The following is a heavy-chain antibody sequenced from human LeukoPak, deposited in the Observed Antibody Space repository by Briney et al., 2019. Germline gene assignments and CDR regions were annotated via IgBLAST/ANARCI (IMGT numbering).Heavy chain of an antibody. CDR2: INQEGNDK. J-gene: IGHJ4*02. V-gene: IGHV3-7*03. Sequence: GGSLRLSCAASGFTLRNYWLTWVRQAPGKGLEWVANINQEGNDKYYVDSVKGRFTISRDNTKNSLFLQMNSLRAEDTAVYYCVVTRTRGDHWGQGTLVTVSS. CDR3: VVTRTRGDH. D-gene: IGHD4-23*01. CDR1: GFTLRNYW.